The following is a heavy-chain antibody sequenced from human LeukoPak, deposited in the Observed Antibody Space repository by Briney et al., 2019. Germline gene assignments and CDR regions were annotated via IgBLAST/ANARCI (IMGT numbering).Heavy chain of an antibody. CDR2: INPNSGGT. CDR1: GYTFTDYY. Sequence: ASVKVSCKASGYTFTDYYMHWVRQAPGQGLEWMGWINPNSGGTSYAQKFQGRVTMTRDTSISTAYMELSRLRSDDTAVYYCASRDGPQGGFDYWGQGTLVTVSS. J-gene: IGHJ4*02. D-gene: IGHD5-24*01. V-gene: IGHV1-2*02. CDR3: ASRDGPQGGFDY.